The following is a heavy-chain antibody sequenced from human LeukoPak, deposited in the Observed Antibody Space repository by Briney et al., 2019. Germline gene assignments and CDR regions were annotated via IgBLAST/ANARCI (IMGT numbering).Heavy chain of an antibody. V-gene: IGHV4-59*12. CDR1: GGSISSYY. Sequence: SETLSLTCTVSGGSISSYYWSWIRQPPGRGLEWIGYIYHSGSTYYNPSLKSRVTISVDRSKNQFSLKLSSVTAADTAVYYCAREGGSYYDYWGQGTQVTVSS. J-gene: IGHJ4*02. D-gene: IGHD1-26*01. CDR3: AREGGSYYDY. CDR2: IYHSGST.